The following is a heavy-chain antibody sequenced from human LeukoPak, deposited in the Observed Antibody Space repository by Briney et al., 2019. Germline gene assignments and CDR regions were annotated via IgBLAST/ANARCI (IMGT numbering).Heavy chain of an antibody. CDR1: GFTFTTYW. CDR2: IYPGDSET. V-gene: IGHV5-51*01. J-gene: IGHJ4*02. CDR3: AGLRIGGHIWS. Sequence: KPGESLKISCKGSGFTFTTYWIGWVRQMPGKGLEWMGIIYPGDSETRYSPSFQGQVTISADKSLASACLQWSSLKASDTARYYCAGLRIGGHIWSWGLGTLVTVSS. D-gene: IGHD3-10*01.